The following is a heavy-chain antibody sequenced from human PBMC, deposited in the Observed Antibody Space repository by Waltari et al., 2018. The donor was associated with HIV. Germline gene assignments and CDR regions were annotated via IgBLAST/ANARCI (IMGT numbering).Heavy chain of an antibody. J-gene: IGHJ4*02. D-gene: IGHD5-18*01. CDR3: ARDGKLAKYSCDY. Sequence: EVQLVESGGGLVQPGGSLRLSCAASGFTFSSYWMTWVGQAPGNALEWVANINEERSEKYYVYSGKGRFTISRDNAKNSLHLQMNSLRVDDTAVYYCARDGKLAKYSCDYWGQGTLVTVSS. CDR2: INEERSEK. CDR1: GFTFSSYW. V-gene: IGHV3-7*01.